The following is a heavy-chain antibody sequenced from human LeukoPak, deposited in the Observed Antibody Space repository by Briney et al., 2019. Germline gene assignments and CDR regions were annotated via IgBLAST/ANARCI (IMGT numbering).Heavy chain of an antibody. CDR3: ARDSGWLDAFDI. CDR1: GFTFSSYE. V-gene: IGHV3-53*01. Sequence: GGSLRLSCAASGFTFSSYEMNWVRQAPGKGLEWVSLIYSGGTTYYADSVKGRFTISRDNSKNTLYLQMNSLRAEDTAVYYCARDSGWLDAFDIWGQGTVVTVSS. D-gene: IGHD5-24*01. J-gene: IGHJ3*02. CDR2: IYSGGTT.